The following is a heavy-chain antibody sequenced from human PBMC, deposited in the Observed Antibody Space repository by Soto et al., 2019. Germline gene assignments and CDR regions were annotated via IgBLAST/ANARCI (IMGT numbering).Heavy chain of an antibody. CDR2: ISGSGGST. Sequence: VQLLESGGGLVQPGGSLRLSCAASGFTFSSYAMSWVRQAPGKGLEWVSAISGSGGSTYYADSVKGRFTISRDNSKNTLYLQMNSLRAEDTAVYYCAKGQTYYYGSGRYSVYYYYYMDVWGKGTTVTVSS. J-gene: IGHJ6*03. D-gene: IGHD3-10*01. V-gene: IGHV3-23*01. CDR1: GFTFSSYA. CDR3: AKGQTYYYGSGRYSVYYYYYMDV.